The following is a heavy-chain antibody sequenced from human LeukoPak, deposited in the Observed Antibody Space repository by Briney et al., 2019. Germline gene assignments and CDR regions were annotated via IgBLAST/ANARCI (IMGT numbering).Heavy chain of an antibody. CDR2: IYNSGST. D-gene: IGHD6-19*01. CDR3: ASADGSGWYYFDS. J-gene: IGHJ4*02. V-gene: IGHV4-59*01. CDR1: GGSISSYF. Sequence: SETLSLTCTVSGGSISSYFWSWIRQPPGKGLEWIGYIYNSGSTNYNPSLKSRVTISVDTSKNQYSLKLTSVTAADTAVYYCASADGSGWYYFDSWGQGTLVTVSS.